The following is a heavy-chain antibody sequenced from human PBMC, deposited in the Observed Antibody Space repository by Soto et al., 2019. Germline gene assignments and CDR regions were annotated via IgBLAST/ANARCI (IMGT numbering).Heavy chain of an antibody. D-gene: IGHD5-18*01. CDR3: AGPGYSSQDY. Sequence: PGGSLRLSCAASGFTFSSFALSWVRQAPGKGLEWVSAIRGSGDGTDYADSVKGRFTISRDNSKNTLHLQMNSLRAEDTAVYYCAGPGYSSQDYWGQGALVTVSS. CDR1: GFTFSSFA. CDR2: IRGSGDGT. V-gene: IGHV3-23*01. J-gene: IGHJ4*02.